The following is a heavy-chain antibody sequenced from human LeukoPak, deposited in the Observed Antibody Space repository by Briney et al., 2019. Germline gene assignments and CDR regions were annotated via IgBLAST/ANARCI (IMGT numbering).Heavy chain of an antibody. D-gene: IGHD2-15*01. J-gene: IGHJ4*02. CDR1: GGSFSGYY. CDR3: AGSYCSGGSCYYYFDY. V-gene: IGHV4-34*01. CDR2: INHSGST. Sequence: PSETLSLTRAVYGGSFSGYYWSWIRQPPGKGLEWIGEINHSGSTNYNPSLKSRVTISVDTSKNQFSLKLSSVTAADTAVYYCAGSYCSGGSCYYYFDYWGQGTLVTVSS.